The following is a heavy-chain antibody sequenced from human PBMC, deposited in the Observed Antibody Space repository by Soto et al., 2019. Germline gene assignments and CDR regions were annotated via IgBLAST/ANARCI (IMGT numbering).Heavy chain of an antibody. J-gene: IGHJ6*03. Sequence: PSETLSLTCAVYGGSFSGYYWSWIRQPPGKGLEWIGEINHSGSTNYNPSLKSRVTISVDTSKNQFSLKLSSVTAADTAVYYCARLTREYSGYDPVYYYYYYMDVWGKGTTVTVSS. V-gene: IGHV4-34*01. D-gene: IGHD5-12*01. CDR3: ARLTREYSGYDPVYYYYYYMDV. CDR1: GGSFSGYY. CDR2: INHSGST.